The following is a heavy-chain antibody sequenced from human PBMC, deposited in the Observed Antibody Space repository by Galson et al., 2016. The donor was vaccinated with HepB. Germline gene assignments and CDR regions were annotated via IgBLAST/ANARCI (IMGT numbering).Heavy chain of an antibody. CDR2: IKQDASEI. Sequence: SLRLSCAASGFTFSKNWMCWVRQAPGKGLEWVASIKQDASEIYYVSSVKGRFSISRDNAKNSVALQMDSLRVEDTATYYCTRGEENFGSTLFDHWGQGILVNVSS. CDR3: TRGEENFGSTLFDH. D-gene: IGHD3-10*01. CDR1: GFTFSKNW. V-gene: IGHV3-7*03. J-gene: IGHJ4*02.